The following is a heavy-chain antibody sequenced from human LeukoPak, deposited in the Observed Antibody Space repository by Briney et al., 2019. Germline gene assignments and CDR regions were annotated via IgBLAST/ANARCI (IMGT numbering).Heavy chain of an antibody. V-gene: IGHV4-39*02. CDR2: IYYSGST. Sequence: GSLRLSCAASGFTFSSYWMSWVRQPPGKGLEWIGSIYYSGSTYYNPSLKSRVTISVDTSKNQFSLQLNSVTPEDTAVYYCARETHLVLQDSSGWYGVFDYWGQGTLVTVSS. J-gene: IGHJ4*02. CDR3: ARETHLVLQDSSGWYGVFDY. D-gene: IGHD6-19*01. CDR1: GFTFSSYW.